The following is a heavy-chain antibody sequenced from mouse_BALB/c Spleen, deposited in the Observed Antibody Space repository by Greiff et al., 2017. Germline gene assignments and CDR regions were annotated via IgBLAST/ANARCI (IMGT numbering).Heavy chain of an antibody. V-gene: IGHV1-15*01. CDR2: IDPETGGT. J-gene: IGHJ4*01. CDR3: TRAARATGAMDY. D-gene: IGHD3-1*01. Sequence: QVQLQQSGAELVRPGASVTLSCKASGYTFTDYEMHWVKQTPVHGLEWIGAIDPETGGTAYNQKFKGKATLTADKSSSTAYMELRSLTSEDSAVYYCTRAARATGAMDYWGQGTSVTVSS. CDR1: GYTFTDYE.